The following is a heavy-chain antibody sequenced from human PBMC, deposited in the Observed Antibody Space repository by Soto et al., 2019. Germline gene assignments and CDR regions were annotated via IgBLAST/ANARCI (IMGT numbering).Heavy chain of an antibody. J-gene: IGHJ6*02. CDR2: ISYDGSNK. CDR3: AKASRVVVVAATSLSGYLLGGMDV. D-gene: IGHD2-15*01. CDR1: GFTFSSYG. Sequence: GGSLRLSCAASGFTFSSYGMHWVRQAPGKGLEWVAVISYDGSNKYYADSVKGRFTISRDNSKNTLYLQMNSLRAEDTAVYYCAKASRVVVVAATSLSGYLLGGMDVWGQGTTVTVSS. V-gene: IGHV3-30*18.